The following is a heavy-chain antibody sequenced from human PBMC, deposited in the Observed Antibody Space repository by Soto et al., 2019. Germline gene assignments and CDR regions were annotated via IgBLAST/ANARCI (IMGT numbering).Heavy chain of an antibody. V-gene: IGHV4-31*02. CDR1: GFTFSDYY. D-gene: IGHD6-6*01. Sequence: QVQLVESGGGLVKPGGSLRLSCAASGFTFSDYYMSWIRQAPGKGLEWIGYIYYSGSTYYNPSLKSRVTISVDTSKNQFSLKLSSVTAADTAVYYCAREASSGVDYWGQGTLVTVSS. J-gene: IGHJ4*02. CDR3: AREASSGVDY. CDR2: IYYSGST.